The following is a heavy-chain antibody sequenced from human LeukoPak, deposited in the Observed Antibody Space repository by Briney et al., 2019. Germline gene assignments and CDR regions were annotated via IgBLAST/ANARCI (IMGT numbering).Heavy chain of an antibody. J-gene: IGHJ4*02. Sequence: LPGGSLRLSCAASGFTFDDYAMHWVRHAPGKGLEWVSAISTSGVTYYADSVRGRFTISRDNSKNTLYLQMNSLRAEDTALYYCANCINGVAGLGYWGQGTLVTVSS. CDR3: ANCINGVAGLGY. CDR2: ISTSGVT. V-gene: IGHV3-23*01. D-gene: IGHD6-19*01. CDR1: GFTFDDYA.